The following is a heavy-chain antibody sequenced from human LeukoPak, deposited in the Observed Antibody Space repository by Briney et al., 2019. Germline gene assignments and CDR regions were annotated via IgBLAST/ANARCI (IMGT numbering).Heavy chain of an antibody. V-gene: IGHV3-48*03. CDR3: ARAPIAVAGLDY. J-gene: IGHJ4*02. D-gene: IGHD6-19*01. CDR1: GFTFSSYE. CDR2: ISSSGSTI. Sequence: GGSLRLSCAASGFTFSSYEMNWVRQAPGKGLEWVSYISSSGSTIYYADSVKGRFTISRDNAKNSLYLQETSGKADDTAVYYCARAPIAVAGLDYWGQGTLVTDSS.